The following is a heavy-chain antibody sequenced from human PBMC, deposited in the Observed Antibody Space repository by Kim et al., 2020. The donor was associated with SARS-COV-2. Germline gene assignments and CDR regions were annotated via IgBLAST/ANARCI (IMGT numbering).Heavy chain of an antibody. CDR2: IYYSGST. CDR3: ARQADERYSSGWYSHYYYYYYMDV. V-gene: IGHV4-59*08. CDR1: GGSISSYY. J-gene: IGHJ6*03. D-gene: IGHD6-19*01. Sequence: SETLSLTCTVSGGSISSYYWSWIRQPPGKGLEWIGYIYYSGSTNYNPSLKSRVTISVDTSKNQFSLKLSSVTAADTAVYYCARQADERYSSGWYSHYYYYYYMDVWGKGTTVTVSS.